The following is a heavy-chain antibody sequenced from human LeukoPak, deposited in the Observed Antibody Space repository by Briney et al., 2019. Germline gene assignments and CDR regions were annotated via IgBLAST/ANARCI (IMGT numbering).Heavy chain of an antibody. Sequence: ASVKVSCKASGGTFSSYAISWVRQAPGQGLEWMGGIIPIFGTANYAQKFQGRVTITADESTSTAYMELSSLRSEDTAVYYCAIYDDILTGPSYYYGMDVWGQGTTVTVSS. CDR3: AIYDDILTGPSYYYGMDV. V-gene: IGHV1-69*13. J-gene: IGHJ6*02. D-gene: IGHD3-9*01. CDR2: IIPIFGTA. CDR1: GGTFSSYA.